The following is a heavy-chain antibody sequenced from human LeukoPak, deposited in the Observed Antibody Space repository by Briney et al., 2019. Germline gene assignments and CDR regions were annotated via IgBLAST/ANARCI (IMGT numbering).Heavy chain of an antibody. D-gene: IGHD2-15*01. CDR1: AGSISSQY. CDR3: ARNWQYCGSGACYRVFDY. V-gene: IGHV4-59*11. CDR2: IYSDGST. Sequence: SETLSLTCTVSAGSISSQYWSWIRQPPGKGLEWIGYIYSDGSTNYNPSLKSRVTISVETSKNQFSLKLRSVTAGDTAVYYCARNWQYCGSGACYRVFDYWGQGTLVTVSS. J-gene: IGHJ4*02.